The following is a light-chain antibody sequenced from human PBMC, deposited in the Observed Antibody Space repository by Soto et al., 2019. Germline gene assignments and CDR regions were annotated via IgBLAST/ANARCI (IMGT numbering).Light chain of an antibody. Sequence: EIVMTQSPATLSVSPGEXATLSCRASQSVSSNLAWYQQKPGQAPRLLIYGASTRATGIPARFSGSGSGTEFTLTISSLQSEDFAVYYCQQYNNWPGTFGQGTKV. V-gene: IGKV3-15*01. CDR3: QQYNNWPGT. J-gene: IGKJ1*01. CDR1: QSVSSN. CDR2: GAS.